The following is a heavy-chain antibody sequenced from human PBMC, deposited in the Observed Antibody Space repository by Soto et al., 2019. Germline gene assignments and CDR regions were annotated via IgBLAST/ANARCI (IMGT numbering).Heavy chain of an antibody. CDR2: VSFDGSNK. J-gene: IGHJ4*02. Sequence: QVQLVESGGGVVQPGRSLRLSCAASGFTFSTHAMHWVRQAPGKGLECVAIVSFDGSNKYYADSVKGRFTISRDNYKNTLYLQMSGLTPEEKAVYYLGRYQTRITTTGGGRIDHWGQGTLVTVSS. CDR1: GFTFSTHA. V-gene: IGHV3-30-3*01. D-gene: IGHD1-20*01. CDR3: GRYQTRITTTGGGRIDH.